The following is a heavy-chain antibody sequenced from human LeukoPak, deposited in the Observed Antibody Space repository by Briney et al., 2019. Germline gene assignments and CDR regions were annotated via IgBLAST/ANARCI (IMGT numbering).Heavy chain of an antibody. J-gene: IGHJ4*02. Sequence: GASVKVSCKASGYTFTVYYMHWLRQAPGQGLEWMGWINPNSGGTKYAQKFQGRVTMTRDTSIRAAYMELSRLRSDDTAVYYCARGHSSGWYEIHYWGQGTLVTVSS. CDR1: GYTFTVYY. V-gene: IGHV1-2*02. CDR2: INPNSGGT. CDR3: ARGHSSGWYEIHY. D-gene: IGHD6-19*01.